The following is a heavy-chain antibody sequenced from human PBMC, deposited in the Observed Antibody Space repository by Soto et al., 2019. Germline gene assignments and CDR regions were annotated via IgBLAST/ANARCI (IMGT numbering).Heavy chain of an antibody. V-gene: IGHV4-39*01. D-gene: IGHD1-1*01. CDR3: ARHCWNGLGFFDY. CDR2: IYYSGST. CDR1: GGSISSSSYY. J-gene: IGHJ4*02. Sequence: QLQLQESGPGLVKPSETLSLTCTVSGGSISSSSYYWGWIRQPPGKGLEWIGSIYYSGSTYYNPSLKSRVTISVDTSKNQFSLKLSSVTAADTAVYYCARHCWNGLGFFDYWGQGTLVTVSS.